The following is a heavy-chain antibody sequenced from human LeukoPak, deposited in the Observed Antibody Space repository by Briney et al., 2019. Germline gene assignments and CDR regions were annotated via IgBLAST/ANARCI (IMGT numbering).Heavy chain of an antibody. J-gene: IGHJ4*02. D-gene: IGHD3-16*01. V-gene: IGHV3-23*01. Sequence: GGSLRLSCAASGFSFRNYAMSWVRQAPGRGQEWVSSLRGNDETFYADSLKDRITLSRDDSRNTVYLHLTDLRVEDTAVYYSARASWVSHADAVSWGQGTQVTVSS. CDR1: GFSFRNYA. CDR3: ARASWVSHADAVS. CDR2: LRGNDET.